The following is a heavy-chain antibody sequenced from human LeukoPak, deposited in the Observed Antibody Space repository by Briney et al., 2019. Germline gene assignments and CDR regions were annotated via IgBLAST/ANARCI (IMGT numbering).Heavy chain of an antibody. V-gene: IGHV4-34*01. Sequence: SETLSLTCAVYGGSYSGYYWSWIRQPPGKGLEWIGEINHSGSTNYNPSLKSRVTISVDTSKNQFSLKLSSVTAADTAVYYCARGGGYCSGGSCYQDYWGQGTLVTVSS. CDR2: INHSGST. D-gene: IGHD2-15*01. CDR3: ARGGGYCSGGSCYQDY. CDR1: GGSYSGYY. J-gene: IGHJ4*02.